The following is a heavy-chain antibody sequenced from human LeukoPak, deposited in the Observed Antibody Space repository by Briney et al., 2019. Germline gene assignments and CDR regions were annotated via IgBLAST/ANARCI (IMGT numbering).Heavy chain of an antibody. CDR2: IRSKAYGETA. CDR3: TRDRGAYNLYDY. V-gene: IGHV3-49*03. Sequence: GGSLRLSCTASGFTFGDYAMSWIRQAPGKGLEWVGFIRSKAYGETADYAASVKGRFTISRDDSKAIAYLQMNSLKTEDTAVYHCTRDRGAYNLYDYWGQGTLSPSPQ. CDR1: GFTFGDYA. D-gene: IGHD1-1*01. J-gene: IGHJ4*02.